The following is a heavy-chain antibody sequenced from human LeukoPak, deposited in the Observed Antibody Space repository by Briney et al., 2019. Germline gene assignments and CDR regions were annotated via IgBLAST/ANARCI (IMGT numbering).Heavy chain of an antibody. CDR2: IWYDGSNK. CDR1: GFTFSIYE. D-gene: IGHD1-1*01. Sequence: GGSLRLSCAASGFTFSIYEMNWVRQAPGKGLEWVAVIWYDGSNKYYADSVKGRFTISRDNSKNTLYLQMNSLRAEDTAVYYCARVLDAYFDYWGQGTLVTVSS. J-gene: IGHJ4*02. CDR3: ARVLDAYFDY. V-gene: IGHV3-33*08.